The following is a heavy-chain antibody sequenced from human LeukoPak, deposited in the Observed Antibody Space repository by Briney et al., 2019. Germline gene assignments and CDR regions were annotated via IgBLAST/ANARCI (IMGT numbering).Heavy chain of an antibody. Sequence: SVKVSCKASGYTFTSYGINWVRQAPGQGLEWMGWISVYNGNTNYAQRLQGRVSMTTDTSTSTAYMELRSLRSDDSAVYYCARGYSYGYYYYMDVWGKGTTVTVSS. J-gene: IGHJ6*03. CDR3: ARGYSYGYYYYMDV. CDR1: GYTFTSYG. D-gene: IGHD5-18*01. V-gene: IGHV1-18*01. CDR2: ISVYNGNT.